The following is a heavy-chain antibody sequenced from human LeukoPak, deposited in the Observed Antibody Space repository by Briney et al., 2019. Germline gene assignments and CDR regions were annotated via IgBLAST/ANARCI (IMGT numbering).Heavy chain of an antibody. CDR2: IYYRGST. V-gene: IGHV4-59*01. CDR1: GGSISSYY. CDR3: ASLGYCSSTSCYQRGWFDP. Sequence: SETLPLTCTVSGGSISSYYWSWVRQPPEKGREWIGYIYYRGSTNYNPSLKSRVTISVDTSKNQFSLKLSSVTAADTAVYYCASLGYCSSTSCYQRGWFDPWGQGTLVTVSS. D-gene: IGHD2-2*01. J-gene: IGHJ5*02.